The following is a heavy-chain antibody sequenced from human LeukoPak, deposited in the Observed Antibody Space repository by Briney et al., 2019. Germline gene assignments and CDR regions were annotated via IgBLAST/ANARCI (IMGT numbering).Heavy chain of an antibody. CDR2: ISFNGRDT. CDR1: GFSLSSYS. Sequence: GGSLRLSCAASGFSLSSYSTHWVRQAPGKGLEWVAVISFNGRDTKYADSMKGRFTISRDNSKNTLYVEMNSLRPEDTAVYYCARDGGQRGGYCHYGMDVWGQGTTVTVSS. D-gene: IGHD2-15*01. J-gene: IGHJ6*02. CDR3: ARDGGQRGGYCHYGMDV. V-gene: IGHV3-30*03.